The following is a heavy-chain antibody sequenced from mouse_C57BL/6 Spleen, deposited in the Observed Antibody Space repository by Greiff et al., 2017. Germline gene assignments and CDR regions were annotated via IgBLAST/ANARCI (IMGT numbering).Heavy chain of an antibody. CDR1: GYSITSGYY. D-gene: IGHD2-4*01. Sequence: VQLKESGPGLVKPSQSLSLTCSVTGYSITSGYYWNWIRQFPGNKLEWMGYISYDGSNNYNPSLKNLISITRDTSKNQFFLKLDAVTTEDTATYYCARRGYDYDGYFDVWGTGTTVTVSS. J-gene: IGHJ1*03. CDR3: ARRGYDYDGYFDV. V-gene: IGHV3-6*01. CDR2: ISYDGSN.